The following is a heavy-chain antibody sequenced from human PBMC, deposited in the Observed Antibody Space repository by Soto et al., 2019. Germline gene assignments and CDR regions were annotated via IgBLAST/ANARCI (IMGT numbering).Heavy chain of an antibody. V-gene: IGHV4-4*07. CDR1: GGSISGYY. Sequence: PSETLSLTCSVPGGSISGYYWSWIRQPAGKGLEWIGRVYTSGNANYNPSLKSRVTMSVDTSKNQFSLKLSSVTAADTAVYYCARRPPGWLSFDYWGRGTLVTVSS. CDR3: ARRPPGWLSFDY. CDR2: VYTSGNA. J-gene: IGHJ4*02. D-gene: IGHD3-22*01.